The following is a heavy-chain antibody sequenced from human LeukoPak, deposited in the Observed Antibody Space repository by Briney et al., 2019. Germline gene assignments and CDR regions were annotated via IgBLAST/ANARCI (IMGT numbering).Heavy chain of an antibody. J-gene: IGHJ5*02. CDR3: ARGKQYQLLGWRWIDP. CDR1: GRSFSGYY. D-gene: IGHD2-2*01. Sequence: SETLSLTCAVYGRSFSGYYWSWIRQPPGKGLEWIGEINHSGSTNYNPSLKSRVTISVDTSKNQFSLKLSSVTAADTAVYYCARGKQYQLLGWRWIDPWGQGTLVTVSS. CDR2: INHSGST. V-gene: IGHV4-34*01.